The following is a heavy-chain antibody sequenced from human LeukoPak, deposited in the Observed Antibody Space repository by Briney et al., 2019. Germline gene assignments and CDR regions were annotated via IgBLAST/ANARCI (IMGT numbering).Heavy chain of an antibody. V-gene: IGHV3-74*01. Sequence: GGSLRLSCAASGFTLSNYWTHWVRQAPGKGLVWVSRIKSDGTNTNYADSVRGRFTISRDNAKSTVYLQMNSLRVEDTAIYYCAKGHYYDSSGYYFFDYWGQGTLVTVSS. J-gene: IGHJ4*02. CDR3: AKGHYYDSSGYYFFDY. CDR1: GFTLSNYW. CDR2: IKSDGTNT. D-gene: IGHD3-22*01.